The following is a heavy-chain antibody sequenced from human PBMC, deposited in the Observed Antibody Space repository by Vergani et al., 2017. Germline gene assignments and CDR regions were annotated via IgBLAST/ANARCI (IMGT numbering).Heavy chain of an antibody. CDR3: ARPSPNWGHYYYGMDV. Sequence: QVQLVQSGAEVKKPGASVKVSCKASGYTFTGYYMHWVRQAPGQGLEWMGWINPNSGGTNYAQKFQGRVTMTRDTSISTAYMELSRLRSDDTAVYYCARPSPNWGHYYYGMDVWGQGTTVTVSS. CDR1: GYTFTGYY. CDR2: INPNSGGT. V-gene: IGHV1-2*02. D-gene: IGHD7-27*01. J-gene: IGHJ6*02.